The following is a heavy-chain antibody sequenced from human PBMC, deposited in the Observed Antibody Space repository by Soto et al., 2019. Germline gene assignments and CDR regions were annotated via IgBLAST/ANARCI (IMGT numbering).Heavy chain of an antibody. V-gene: IGHV4-31*03. D-gene: IGHD3-3*01. CDR2: IDYSGGT. CDR1: SGTISSGDYY. Sequence: SETLSLTCTVSSGTISSGDYYWSWIRQHPGKGLEWIGNIDYSGGTHYNPSFKSRVTISVDTSQDQFFLRLTSLTASDTAVYYCARAPQSFWSGYSNGYVFDYWGQGTLVTVSS. CDR3: ARAPQSFWSGYSNGYVFDY. J-gene: IGHJ4*02.